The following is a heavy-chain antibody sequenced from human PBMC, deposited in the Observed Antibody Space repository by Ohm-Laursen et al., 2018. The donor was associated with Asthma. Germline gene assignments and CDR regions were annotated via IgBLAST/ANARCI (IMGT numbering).Heavy chain of an antibody. V-gene: IGHV1-69*01. J-gene: IGHJ5*02. Sequence: SSVKVSCKASGYTFTSYGISWVRQAPGQGLEWMGGIIPIFGTANYAQKFQGRVTITADESTSTAYMELSSLRSEDTAVYYCARGRRYFYGSGSYKRSNWFDPWGQGTLVTVSS. CDR1: GYTFTSYG. CDR2: IIPIFGTA. CDR3: ARGRRYFYGSGSYKRSNWFDP. D-gene: IGHD3-10*01.